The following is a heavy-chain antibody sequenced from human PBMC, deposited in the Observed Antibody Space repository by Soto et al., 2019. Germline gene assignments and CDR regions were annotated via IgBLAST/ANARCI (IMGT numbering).Heavy chain of an antibody. CDR2: VTANGGST. D-gene: IGHD2-21*02. CDR3: VSLGVCDWANYYYYYGMDV. V-gene: IGHV3-23*01. J-gene: IGHJ6*02. CDR1: GLTFSVYA. Sequence: EVQLLESGGGFVQPGWSLRLSCAATGLTFSVYAMTWVRQAPGKGLEWVSAVTANGGSTYSADSVKGRFTISRDNSKNTLFLQMNSLRAEDTAVYYCVSLGVCDWANYYYYYGMDVWGQGTTVTVSS.